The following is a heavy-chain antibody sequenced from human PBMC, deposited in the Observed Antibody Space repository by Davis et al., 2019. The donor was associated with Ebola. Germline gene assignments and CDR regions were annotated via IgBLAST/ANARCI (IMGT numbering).Heavy chain of an antibody. J-gene: IGHJ4*02. CDR2: INAGNGNT. V-gene: IGHV1-3*01. CDR1: GFTFTSYA. Sequence: GGSLRLSCAASGFTFTSYAMHWVRQAPGQRLEWMGWINAGNGNTKYSQKFRGRVTITRDTSASTAYMELSSLRSEDTSVYYCARDRGGDYSFDYWGQGTLVTVSS. D-gene: IGHD3-10*01. CDR3: ARDRGGDYSFDY.